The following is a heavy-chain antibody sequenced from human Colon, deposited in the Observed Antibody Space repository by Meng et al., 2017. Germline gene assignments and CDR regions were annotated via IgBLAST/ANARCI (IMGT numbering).Heavy chain of an antibody. D-gene: IGHD6-13*01. Sequence: GSLRLSCAVYGGSFSGYYWSWIRQPPGKGLEWIGEINHSGSTNYNPSLKSRVTISVDTSKNQFSLQLSSVTAADTAVYYCARGSSSSSWYASYYYYGLDVWGQGATVT. CDR3: ARGSSSSSWYASYYYYGLDV. CDR2: INHSGST. V-gene: IGHV4-34*01. CDR1: GGSFSGYY. J-gene: IGHJ6*02.